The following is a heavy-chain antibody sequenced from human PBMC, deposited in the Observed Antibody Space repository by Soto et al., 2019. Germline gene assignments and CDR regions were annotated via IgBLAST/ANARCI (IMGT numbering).Heavy chain of an antibody. CDR1: GFTFSSYA. CDR3: AKDPSDLPIAAAGGVLYFQH. CDR2: ISGSGGST. D-gene: IGHD6-13*01. J-gene: IGHJ1*01. Sequence: RGSLRLSCAASGFTFSSYAMSWVRQAPGKGLEWVSAISGSGGSTYYADSVKGRFTISRDNSKNTLYLQMNSLRAEDTAVYYCAKDPSDLPIAAAGGVLYFQHWGQGTLVTVSS. V-gene: IGHV3-23*01.